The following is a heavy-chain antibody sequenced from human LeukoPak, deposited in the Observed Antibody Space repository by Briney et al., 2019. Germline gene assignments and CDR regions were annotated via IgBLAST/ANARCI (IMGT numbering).Heavy chain of an antibody. CDR3: ARDLWFGETKCYFDY. V-gene: IGHV1-2*02. CDR1: GYTFTGYY. CDR2: IDPNNGGT. D-gene: IGHD3-10*01. Sequence: GASVKVSCKGSGYTFTGYYMHWVRQAPGQGLEWMGWIDPNNGGTNYAQNFQGRVTMTRDTSINTAFMELISLRSDDTAMYYCARDLWFGETKCYFDYWGRGTLVTVSS. J-gene: IGHJ4*02.